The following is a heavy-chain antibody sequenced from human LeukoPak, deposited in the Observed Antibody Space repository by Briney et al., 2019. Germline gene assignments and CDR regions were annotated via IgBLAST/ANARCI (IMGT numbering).Heavy chain of an antibody. CDR1: GFTFSSYA. CDR2: ISGSGGST. CDR3: ARGFDGNFDY. Sequence: GGSLRLSCAAPGFTFSSYAMSWVRQAPGKGLEWVSAISGSGGSTKYADSVKGRFTISRDNSKNTLYLQMNSLRAEDTALYYCARGFDGNFDYWGQGTLVTVSP. J-gene: IGHJ4*02. D-gene: IGHD3-9*01. V-gene: IGHV3-23*01.